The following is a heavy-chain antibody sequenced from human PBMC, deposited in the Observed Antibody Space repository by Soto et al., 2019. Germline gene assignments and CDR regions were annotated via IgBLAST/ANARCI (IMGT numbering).Heavy chain of an antibody. V-gene: IGHV4-34*01. CDR2: INHSGST. CDR1: GGSFSGYY. CDR3: ARGEHSSSWYRSSAGMDI. D-gene: IGHD6-13*01. J-gene: IGHJ3*02. Sequence: SETLSLTCAFYGGSFSGYYWSLIRQPPGKGLEWIGEINHSGSTNYNPSLKSRVTISVDTSKNQFSLKLSSVTAADTAVYYCARGEHSSSWYRSSAGMDIWGQGTMVTVSS.